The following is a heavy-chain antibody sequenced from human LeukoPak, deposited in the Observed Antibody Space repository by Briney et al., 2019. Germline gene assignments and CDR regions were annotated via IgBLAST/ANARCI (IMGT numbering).Heavy chain of an antibody. J-gene: IGHJ5*02. D-gene: IGHD6-13*01. CDR1: GDSISSYS. CDR2: IYSSVTT. CDR3: AREATQPSRWFDP. V-gene: IGHV4-4*07. Sequence: SETLSLTCTVSGDSISSYSWSWIRQPAGKGLEWIGRIYSSVTTNYNPSLNSRVTMSLDTSKNQFSLNLTSVTAADTAVYYCAREATQPSRWFDPWGQGTLVTVSS.